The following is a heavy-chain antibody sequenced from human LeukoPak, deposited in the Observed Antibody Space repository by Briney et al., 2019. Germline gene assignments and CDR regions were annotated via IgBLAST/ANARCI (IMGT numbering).Heavy chain of an antibody. CDR1: GYSISSGYY. V-gene: IGHV4-38-2*01. D-gene: IGHD3-3*01. J-gene: IGHJ3*01. Sequence: PSETLSLTCVVSGYSISSGYYWGWIRQPPGKGLEWIGSVNHGGSTYYNPSLKSRVTVSVDMSKNQFSLKLSSVTAADTAIYYCARHPPPYDFWSGLVFDFWGQGTMVTVSS. CDR3: ARHPPPYDFWSGLVFDF. CDR2: VNHGGST.